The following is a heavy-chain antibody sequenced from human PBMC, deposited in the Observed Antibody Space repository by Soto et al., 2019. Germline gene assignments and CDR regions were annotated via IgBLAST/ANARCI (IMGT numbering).Heavy chain of an antibody. CDR1: GYTFTSYY. D-gene: IGHD6-19*01. CDR3: AREMDGYSSGWYRNKYYYYYGMDV. V-gene: IGHV1-46*01. J-gene: IGHJ6*02. Sequence: ASVKVSCEASGYTFTSYYMHWVRQAPGQGLEWMGIVNPSGGSTSYAQKFQGRVTMTRDTSTSTVYMELSSLRSEDTAVYYCAREMDGYSSGWYRNKYYYYYGMDVWGQGTTVTVSS. CDR2: VNPSGGST.